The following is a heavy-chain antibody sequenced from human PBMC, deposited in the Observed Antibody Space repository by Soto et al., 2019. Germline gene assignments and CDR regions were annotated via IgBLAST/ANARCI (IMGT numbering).Heavy chain of an antibody. CDR1: GYTFTSYD. D-gene: IGHD1-1*01. CDR3: ARERTGTTSMDV. J-gene: IGHJ6*02. CDR2: MNPNSGNT. V-gene: IGHV1-8*01. Sequence: QVQLVQSGAEGKKPGASVKVSCKASGYTFTSYDINWVRQATGQGLEWMGWMNPNSGNTGYAQKFQGRVTMTSNTYTSTAYMELSSLRSEDTAVYYCARERTGTTSMDVWGQGTTVTVSS.